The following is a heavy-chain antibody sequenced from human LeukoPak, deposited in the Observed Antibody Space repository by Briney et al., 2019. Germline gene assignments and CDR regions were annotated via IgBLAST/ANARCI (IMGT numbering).Heavy chain of an antibody. CDR2: IEQNESNK. CDR3: VRQSEGLDY. D-gene: IGHD5/OR15-5a*01. J-gene: IGHJ4*02. Sequence: GGSLRLSCAASGFTFNTYTMPWVRQAPGKGLEWVAVIEQNESNKYYADSVRGRFTISRDNSKNTLYLQMSSLTAEDTAVYFCVRQSEGLDYWGQGTLVTVSS. V-gene: IGHV3-30-3*01. CDR1: GFTFNTYT.